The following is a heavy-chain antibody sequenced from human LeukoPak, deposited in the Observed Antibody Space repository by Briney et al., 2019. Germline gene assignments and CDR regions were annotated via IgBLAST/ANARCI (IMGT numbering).Heavy chain of an antibody. J-gene: IGHJ4*02. D-gene: IGHD3-9*01. CDR1: GFTFRTYA. V-gene: IGHV3-23*01. CDR3: AKGETYYDILTGYSTRYFDY. Sequence: GGSLRLSCAASGFTFRTYAMTWVRQAPGKGLEWVSSVSGSGNGEGRTPYADSVKGRFTISRDNSKNTVFLQMNSLRVEDTAVYYCAKGETYYDILTGYSTRYFDYWGQGTLVTVSS. CDR2: VSGSGNGEGRT.